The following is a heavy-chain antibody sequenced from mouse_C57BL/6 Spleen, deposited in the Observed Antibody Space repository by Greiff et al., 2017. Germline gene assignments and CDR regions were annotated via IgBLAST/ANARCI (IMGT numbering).Heavy chain of an antibody. Sequence: QVQLQQSGAELVRPGASVKLSCKASGYTFTDYYKNWVKQRPGQGLEWIARIYPGSGNTYYNEKFKGKATLTAEKSSSTAYMQLSSLTSEDSAVYFCARRGSTYFDYWGQGTTLTVSS. CDR1: GYTFTDYY. CDR2: IYPGSGNT. CDR3: ARRGSTYFDY. V-gene: IGHV1-76*01. D-gene: IGHD1-1*01. J-gene: IGHJ2*01.